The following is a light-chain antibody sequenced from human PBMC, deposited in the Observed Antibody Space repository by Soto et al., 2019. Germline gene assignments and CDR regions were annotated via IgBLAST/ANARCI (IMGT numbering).Light chain of an antibody. V-gene: IGKV3-11*01. CDR1: QSVTNY. Sequence: EIFLTQSPDTLCLFPGESATLSCRACQSVTNYIAWYQQRPGQAPRLLIYDASNRATGIPARFSGSGSGTDFTLTISRLEPEDFAVYSCQQRSNWPLTFGQGTRLEI. J-gene: IGKJ5*01. CDR2: DAS. CDR3: QQRSNWPLT.